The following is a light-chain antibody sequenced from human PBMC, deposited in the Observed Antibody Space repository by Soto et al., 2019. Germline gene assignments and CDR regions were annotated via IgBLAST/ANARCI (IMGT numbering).Light chain of an antibody. CDR2: DDS. V-gene: IGLV3-21*02. CDR1: NIGSKG. CDR3: QVWDSSTDHNYV. J-gene: IGLJ1*01. Sequence: SYDLAQPPSVSVAPGQTARITCGGDNIGSKGVHWHQQKPGQAPVLVVYDDSDRPSGIPERFSGSNSGNTATLTISKVEAGDEADYHCQVWDSSTDHNYVFGTGTKV.